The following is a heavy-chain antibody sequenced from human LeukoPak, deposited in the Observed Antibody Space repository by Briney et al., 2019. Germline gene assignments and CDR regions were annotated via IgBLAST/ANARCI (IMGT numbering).Heavy chain of an antibody. CDR2: IYSGGTI. D-gene: IGHD3-22*01. CDR3: VRAVHHNFYSDSSGYYGDAFDV. V-gene: IGHV3-53*01. Sequence: GSLRLSCEASGFSIRTYYMSWVRQVPGKGLEWVSVIYSGGTIRYADSVKGRFTFSRDNFKDTLNLQMNSLRADDTAVYYCVRAVHHNFYSDSSGYYGDAFDVWGQGTVVTVSS. J-gene: IGHJ3*01. CDR1: GFSIRTYY.